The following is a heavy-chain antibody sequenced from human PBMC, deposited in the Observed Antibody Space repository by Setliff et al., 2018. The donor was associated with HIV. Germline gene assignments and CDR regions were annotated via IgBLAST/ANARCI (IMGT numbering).Heavy chain of an antibody. CDR1: GYSFTDYY. J-gene: IGHJ4*02. CDR3: ARDYSGYGSGSYFNF. Sequence: VKVSCKASGYSFTDYYIHWVRQAPGQGPEWMGWISAYNGNTNYAQKVQGRVTMTTETSTSTAYMELRNLRSDDTAVYYCARDYSGYGSGSYFNFWGQGTLVTVSS. V-gene: IGHV1-18*04. D-gene: IGHD3-10*01. CDR2: ISAYNGNT.